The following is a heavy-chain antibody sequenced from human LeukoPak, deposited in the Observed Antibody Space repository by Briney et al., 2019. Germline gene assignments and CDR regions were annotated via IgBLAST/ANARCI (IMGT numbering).Heavy chain of an antibody. V-gene: IGHV3-7*01. Sequence: ETLSLTCSVSGGSISSYYWSWIRQPPGKGLEWVADINPDGSQKYSVDSVKGRFTISRDNAKNSLFLQMNSLRAEDTAVYYCVRQMIRFWFDPWGQGTQVTVSS. J-gene: IGHJ5*02. D-gene: IGHD3-16*01. CDR2: INPDGSQK. CDR1: GGSISSYY. CDR3: VRQMIRFWFDP.